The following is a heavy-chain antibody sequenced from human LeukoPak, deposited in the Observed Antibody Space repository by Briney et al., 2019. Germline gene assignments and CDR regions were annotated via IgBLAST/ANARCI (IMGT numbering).Heavy chain of an antibody. CDR1: GFTFSSYA. CDR3: ARAPVGAEGDYLDY. Sequence: PGGSLRLSCAASGFTFSSYAMHWVRQAPGKGLEYVSAISSNGGSTYYANSVKGRFTISRDNSKNTLYLQMGSLRAEDMAVYYCARAPVGAEGDYLDYWGQGTLVTVSS. V-gene: IGHV3-64*01. J-gene: IGHJ4*02. D-gene: IGHD1-26*01. CDR2: ISSNGGST.